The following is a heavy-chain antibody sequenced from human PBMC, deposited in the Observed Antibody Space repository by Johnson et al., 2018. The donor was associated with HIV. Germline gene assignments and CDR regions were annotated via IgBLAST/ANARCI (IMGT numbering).Heavy chain of an antibody. CDR3: ARASYVWGSYRYTGVCGAFDI. D-gene: IGHD3-16*02. CDR1: DFTFSNYA. Sequence: VQLVESGGGVVQPGRSLRIYCAVSDFTFSNYAMSWVRQAPGKGLEWVSGINWNGSSTDYADSVKGRFTISRDNAKNSLSRQMNSLRAEDTDLYYCARASYVWGSYRYTGVCGAFDIWGQGTMVTVSS. V-gene: IGHV3-20*04. CDR2: INWNGSST. J-gene: IGHJ3*02.